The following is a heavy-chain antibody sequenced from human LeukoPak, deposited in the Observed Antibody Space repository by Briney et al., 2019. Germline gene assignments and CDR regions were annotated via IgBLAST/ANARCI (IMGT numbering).Heavy chain of an antibody. J-gene: IGHJ3*02. CDR3: AKVGIAVAGSWPGDAFDI. D-gene: IGHD6-19*01. CDR1: GFTFSSYA. CDR2: ISGSGGST. V-gene: IGHV3-23*01. Sequence: GGSLRLSCAASGFTFSSYAMSWVRQAPGKGLEWVSAISGSGGSTYYADSVKGRFTISRDNSKNTLYLQMNSLRAEDTAVYYCAKVGIAVAGSWPGDAFDIWGQGTMVTVSS.